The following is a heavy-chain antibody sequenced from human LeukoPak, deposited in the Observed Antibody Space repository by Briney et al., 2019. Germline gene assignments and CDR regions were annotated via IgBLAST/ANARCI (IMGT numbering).Heavy chain of an antibody. CDR2: ISGSGGST. Sequence: PGGSLRLSCAASGFTFSSYAMSWVRQAPGKGLEWVSAISGSGGSTYYADSVKGRFTISRDNSKNTLYLQMNSLRAEDTDVYYCAKFLPTHIVVSNYYFDYWGQGTLVTVSS. CDR1: GFTFSSYA. V-gene: IGHV3-23*01. J-gene: IGHJ4*02. CDR3: AKFLPTHIVVSNYYFDY. D-gene: IGHD2-21*01.